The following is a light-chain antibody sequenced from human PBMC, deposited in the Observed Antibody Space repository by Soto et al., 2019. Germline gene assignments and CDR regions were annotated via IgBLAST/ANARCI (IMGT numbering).Light chain of an antibody. Sequence: QSALTQPPSASGSPGQAVTISCTGSSGDVGRYYYVSWYRQYPGKAPQLLIYEVNKRPSGVPGRFSGSKSGNTASLTVSELQLEDEADYHCSSYAGDNQVVFGGGTQLTVL. V-gene: IGLV2-8*01. J-gene: IGLJ2*01. CDR2: EVN. CDR1: SGDVGRYYY. CDR3: SSYAGDNQVV.